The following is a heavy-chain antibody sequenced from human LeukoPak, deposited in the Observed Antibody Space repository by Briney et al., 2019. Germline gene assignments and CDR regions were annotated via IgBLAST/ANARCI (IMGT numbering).Heavy chain of an antibody. D-gene: IGHD3-9*01. CDR1: GFTFANYG. CDR3: AKDPKDVIRNFDSGY. J-gene: IGHJ4*02. CDR2: ISENGDRT. Sequence: PGGSLRLSCTASGFTFANYGMHSVRQTPGKGLEWVSLISENGDRTYYADSVKGRFTISRDNSRHSLYLQMNSLRTEDSALYYCAKDPKDVIRNFDSGYWGQGTLVTVSS. V-gene: IGHV3-43*02.